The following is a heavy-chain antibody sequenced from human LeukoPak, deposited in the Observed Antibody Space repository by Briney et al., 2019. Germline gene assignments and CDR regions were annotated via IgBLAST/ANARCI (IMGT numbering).Heavy chain of an antibody. CDR1: GFTFSWSG. J-gene: IGHJ4*02. V-gene: IGHV3-33*06. Sequence: PGRSLRLACAASGFTFSWSGMHWVRQTPGKGLEWVASIWLDGNSENYADSVKGRFTISRDNSKSTLYLELKSLRAEDTAVYYCAKAGFTVTQIDYWGQGTLVTVSS. D-gene: IGHD3-22*01. CDR2: IWLDGNSE. CDR3: AKAGFTVTQIDY.